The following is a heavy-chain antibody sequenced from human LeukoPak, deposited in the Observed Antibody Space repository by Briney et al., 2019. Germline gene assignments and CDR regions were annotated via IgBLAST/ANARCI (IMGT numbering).Heavy chain of an antibody. CDR2: INPSGGST. CDR3: ARATSPVDTVMVFDY. Sequence: ASVKVSCKASGGTFSSYAISWVRQAPGQGLEWMGIINPSGGSTSYAQKFQGRVTMTRDMSTSTVYMELSSLRSEDTAVYYSARATSPVDTVMVFDYWGQGTLVTVSS. J-gene: IGHJ4*02. V-gene: IGHV1-46*01. CDR1: GGTFSSYA. D-gene: IGHD5-18*01.